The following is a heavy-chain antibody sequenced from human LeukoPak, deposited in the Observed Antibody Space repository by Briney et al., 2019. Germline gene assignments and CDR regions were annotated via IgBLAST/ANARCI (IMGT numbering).Heavy chain of an antibody. V-gene: IGHV1-18*01. CDR2: ISAYNGNT. CDR3: AREYPYYDILTDRGMDYYYGMDV. J-gene: IGHJ6*02. CDR1: GYTFTSYG. D-gene: IGHD3-9*01. Sequence: GASVKVSCKASGYTFTSYGISWVRQAPGQGLEWLGWISAYNGNTNYAQELQGRVTMTTDTSTSTAYMELRSLRSDDTDVYYCAREYPYYDILTDRGMDYYYGMDVWGQGTTVTVSS.